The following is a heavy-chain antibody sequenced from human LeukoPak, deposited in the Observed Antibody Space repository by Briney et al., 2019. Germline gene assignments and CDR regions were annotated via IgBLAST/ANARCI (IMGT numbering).Heavy chain of an antibody. CDR2: ISGSGATT. V-gene: IGHV3-23*01. J-gene: IGHJ4*02. Sequence: GGSLRLSCAVSGFTFSNYAMSWVRQAPGKGLEWVSGISGSGATTHYADSVKGRFTISRDNAKNTLYLQMNSLRAEDTAVYYCVRDLGGPDYWGQGTLVTVSS. CDR3: VRDLGGPDY. D-gene: IGHD3-10*01. CDR1: GFTFSNYA.